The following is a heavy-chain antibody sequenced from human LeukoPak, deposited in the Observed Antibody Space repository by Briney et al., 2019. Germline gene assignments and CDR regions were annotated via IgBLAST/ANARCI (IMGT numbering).Heavy chain of an antibody. J-gene: IGHJ4*02. D-gene: IGHD2/OR15-2a*01. CDR1: GNYW. V-gene: IGHV3-74*01. CDR2: INSDGSWI. Sequence: GRSLRLSCAASGNYWMHWVRQAPGKGLVWVSHINSDGSWISYADSVKGRFTISKDNAKNTVYLQMNNLRAEDTAVYYCVSFYEAYWGRGTLVTVSS. CDR3: VSFYEAY.